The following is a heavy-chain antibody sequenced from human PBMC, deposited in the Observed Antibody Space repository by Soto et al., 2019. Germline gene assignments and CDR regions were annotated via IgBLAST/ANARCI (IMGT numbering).Heavy chain of an antibody. CDR2: IYHSGRT. J-gene: IGHJ4*02. CDR1: GGSVSSDEYY. D-gene: IGHD2-15*01. V-gene: IGHV4-30-4*01. Sequence: SETLSLTCTVSGGSVSSDEYYWTWIRQPPGKGLEWVGYIYHSGRTNYNPSLNSRLTISLDTSKNQFSLKLTSVSAADTAVYYSARDRSNSPDYFDYWGQGTLVTVSS. CDR3: ARDRSNSPDYFDY.